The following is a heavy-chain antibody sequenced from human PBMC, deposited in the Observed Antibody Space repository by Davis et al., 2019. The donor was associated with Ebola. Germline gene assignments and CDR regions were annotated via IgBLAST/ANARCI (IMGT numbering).Heavy chain of an antibody. Sequence: SETLSLTCTVSGGSISSSSYYWGWIRQPPGKGLEWIGSIYYSGSTYYNPSLKSRVTISVDTSKNQFSLKLSSVTAADTAVYYCARDQRFGSNYVYYYYGMDVWGQGTTVTVSS. CDR2: IYYSGST. CDR3: ARDQRFGSNYVYYYYGMDV. V-gene: IGHV4-39*07. J-gene: IGHJ6*02. CDR1: GGSISSSSYY. D-gene: IGHD4-11*01.